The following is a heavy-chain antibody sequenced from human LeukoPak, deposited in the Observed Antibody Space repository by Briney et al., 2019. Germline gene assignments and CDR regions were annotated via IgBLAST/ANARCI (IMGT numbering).Heavy chain of an antibody. CDR3: ARDPQH. CDR1: GFTFNSYA. V-gene: IGHV3-30-3*01. CDR2: ISYDGSNK. Sequence: GGSLRPSCAASGFTFNSYAMHWVRQAPGKGLEWVTVISYDGSNKYYADSVKGRFTISRDNSKNTLYLQMNSLRPEDTAFYYCARDPQHWGQGTLVTVSS. J-gene: IGHJ1*01.